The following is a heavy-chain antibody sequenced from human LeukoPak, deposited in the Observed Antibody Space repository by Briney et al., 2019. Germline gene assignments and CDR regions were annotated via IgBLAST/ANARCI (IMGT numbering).Heavy chain of an antibody. Sequence: ASVKVSFKASGYTFTSYYMHWVRHPPGQGLEWMGIINPSGGSTSYAQKFQGRVTMTRDTSTSTVYMELSSLRSEDTAVYYCATGQFHCSSTSCYIYSFDYWGQGTLVTVSS. CDR3: ATGQFHCSSTSCYIYSFDY. CDR1: GYTFTSYY. D-gene: IGHD2-2*01. J-gene: IGHJ4*02. CDR2: INPSGGST. V-gene: IGHV1-46*01.